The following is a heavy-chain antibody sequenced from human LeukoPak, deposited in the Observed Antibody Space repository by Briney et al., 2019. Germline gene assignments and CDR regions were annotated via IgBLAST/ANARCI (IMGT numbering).Heavy chain of an antibody. CDR2: IYYSGST. Sequence: SETLSLTCTVSGGSISSYYWSWIRQPPGKGLEWIGYIYYSGSTNYNPSLKSRATISVDTSKNQFSLKLSSVTAADTAVYYCARDGAYSSGWSVDRWDYYGMDVWGKGTTVTVSS. CDR1: GGSISSYY. J-gene: IGHJ6*04. D-gene: IGHD6-19*01. CDR3: ARDGAYSSGWSVDRWDYYGMDV. V-gene: IGHV4-59*01.